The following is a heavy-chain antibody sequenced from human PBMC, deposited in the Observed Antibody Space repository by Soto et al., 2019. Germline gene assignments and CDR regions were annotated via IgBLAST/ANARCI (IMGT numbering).Heavy chain of an antibody. D-gene: IGHD3-10*01. CDR3: AAELGFGKLSVV. CDR1: GDTFKNCV. CDR2: IIPLFGTT. J-gene: IGHJ6*02. Sequence: QVQVVQSGVEVRRPGSSVKVSCKASGDTFKNCVISWVRHAPGQGLEWMGGIIPLFGTTDFAQRFQGRLTMTTDESTTTADMELSRLRSEDTATYSCAAELGFGKLSVVWGQGTTVIVSS. V-gene: IGHV1-69*01.